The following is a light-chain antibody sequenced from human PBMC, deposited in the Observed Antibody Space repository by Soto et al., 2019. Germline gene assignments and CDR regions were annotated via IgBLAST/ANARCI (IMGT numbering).Light chain of an antibody. CDR3: MQALQIPQT. Sequence: DIVMTQSPLSLPVTPGEPASISCRSSQSLRHASGYNYLDWYLKKPGQSPQLLMYLGSNRASGVPDRFSGNGSDTDFTLKISRVEAGDVGVYYCMQALQIPQTFGQGTKVEIK. V-gene: IGKV2-28*01. CDR1: QSLRHASGYNY. J-gene: IGKJ1*01. CDR2: LGS.